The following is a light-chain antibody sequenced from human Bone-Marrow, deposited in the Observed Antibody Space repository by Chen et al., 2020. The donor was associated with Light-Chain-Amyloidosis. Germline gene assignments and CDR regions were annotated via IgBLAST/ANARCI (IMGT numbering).Light chain of an antibody. V-gene: IGLV1-51*02. J-gene: IGLJ3*02. CDR3: ATWDSSLTVWM. CDR1: NSNIGINY. CDR2: ENN. Sequence: QSVLTQPPSVSAAPGQKVTISCSGSNSNIGINYVSWYQQLPGTSPKLLIYENNQRPAEIPDRCAGSKAGRSATLGVAGLQTGDEADYYCATWDSSLTVWMFGGGTKLTVL.